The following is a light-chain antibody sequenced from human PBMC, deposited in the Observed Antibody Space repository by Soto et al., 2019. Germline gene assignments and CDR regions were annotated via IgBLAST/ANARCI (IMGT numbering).Light chain of an antibody. Sequence: QSVLTQPASVSGSPGQSVTISCTGTSSDVGGYKYVSWYQQHPGKAPKLIIYEVSNRPSGVSDRFSGSKSGNTASLTISGLLADDEAKYYCAAWDDTFSTYVFGSGTKVTVL. CDR1: SSDVGGYKY. J-gene: IGLJ1*01. V-gene: IGLV2-14*01. CDR2: EVS. CDR3: AAWDDTFSTYV.